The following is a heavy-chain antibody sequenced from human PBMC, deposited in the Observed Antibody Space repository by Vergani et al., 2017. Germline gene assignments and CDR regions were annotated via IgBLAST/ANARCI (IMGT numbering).Heavy chain of an antibody. CDR1: GGTFSRYA. J-gene: IGHJ4*02. V-gene: IGHV1-69*01. D-gene: IGHD6-13*01. Sequence: QVQLVQSGAEVKKPGSSVKVSCKASGGTFSRYAISWVRQAPGQGLEWMGGIIPIFGTANYAQKFQGRVKITADESTSTAYMELSSLRSEDTAVYYCARSVGSSSRPAYYFDYWGQGTLVTVSS. CDR2: IIPIFGTA. CDR3: ARSVGSSSRPAYYFDY.